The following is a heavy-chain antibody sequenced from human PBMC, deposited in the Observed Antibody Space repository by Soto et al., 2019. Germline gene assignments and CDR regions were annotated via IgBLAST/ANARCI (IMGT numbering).Heavy chain of an antibody. D-gene: IGHD5-18*01. Sequence: SETLSLTCTVSGGSISSGDYYWSWIRQPPGKGLEWIGYIYYSGSTYYNPSLKSRVTISVDTSKNQFSLKLSSVTAADTAVYYCARDTKISVTGYSYGLDFDYWGQGTLVTVSS. CDR3: ARDTKISVTGYSYGLDFDY. CDR2: IYYSGST. CDR1: GGSISSGDYY. J-gene: IGHJ4*02. V-gene: IGHV4-30-4*01.